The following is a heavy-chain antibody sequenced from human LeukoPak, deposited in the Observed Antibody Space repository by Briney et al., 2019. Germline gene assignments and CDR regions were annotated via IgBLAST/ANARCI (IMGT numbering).Heavy chain of an antibody. CDR1: GASITSYY. D-gene: IGHD5-24*01. Sequence: SETLSLTCPVSGASITSYYWSWIRQPAGKGLEWIGRINTSGKTNYNPPLKSRVTMSVDTSKNQFSLKLNSVSAADTAVYYCARLDGYTSFDYWGQGTQVTVS. CDR2: INTSGKT. CDR3: ARLDGYTSFDY. J-gene: IGHJ4*02. V-gene: IGHV4-4*07.